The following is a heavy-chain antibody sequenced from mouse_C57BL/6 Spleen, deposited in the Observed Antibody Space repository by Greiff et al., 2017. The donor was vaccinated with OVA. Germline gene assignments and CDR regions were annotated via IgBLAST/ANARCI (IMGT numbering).Heavy chain of an antibody. V-gene: IGHV5-16*01. CDR3: ARGDYYGRGYFEV. CDR2: INYDGSST. Sequence: EVQLVESEGGLVQPGSSMKLSCTASGFTFSDYYMAWVRQVPEKGLEWVANINYDGSSTYYLDSLKSRSIITGDNAKNILYLQMSSLKSEDTATYYCARGDYYGRGYFEVWGTGTTVTVSS. CDR1: GFTFSDYY. J-gene: IGHJ1*03. D-gene: IGHD1-1*01.